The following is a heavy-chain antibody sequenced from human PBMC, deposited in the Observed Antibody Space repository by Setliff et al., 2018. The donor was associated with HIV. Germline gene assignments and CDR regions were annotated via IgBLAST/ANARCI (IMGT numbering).Heavy chain of an antibody. J-gene: IGHJ4*02. V-gene: IGHV4-59*08. D-gene: IGHD4-17*01. CDR3: ARAANLYGDYDY. CDR1: GGSISSYY. Sequence: SETLSLTCTVSGGSISSYYWSRIRQPPGKGLEWIGYIYYSGSTNYNPSLKSRVTISVDTSKNQFSLKLSSVTAADTAVYYCARAANLYGDYDYWGQGTLGTVSS. CDR2: IYYSGST.